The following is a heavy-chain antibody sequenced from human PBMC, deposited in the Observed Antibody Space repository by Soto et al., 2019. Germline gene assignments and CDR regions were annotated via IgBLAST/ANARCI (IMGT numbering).Heavy chain of an antibody. J-gene: IGHJ4*02. CDR2: ISSSSTI. V-gene: IGHV3-48*01. Sequence: GGSLRLSCAASGFTFSSYSMNWVRQAPGKGLEWVSYISSSSTIYYADSVKGRFTISRDNAKNSLYLQMNSLRAEDTAVYYCARDPYSLGRFDYWGQGTLVTVSS. CDR3: ARDPYSLGRFDY. D-gene: IGHD2-15*01. CDR1: GFTFSSYS.